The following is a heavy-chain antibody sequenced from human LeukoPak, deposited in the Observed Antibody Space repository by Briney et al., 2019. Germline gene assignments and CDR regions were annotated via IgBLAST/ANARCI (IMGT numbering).Heavy chain of an antibody. D-gene: IGHD2-2*01. J-gene: IGHJ4*02. CDR2: ITSSGSDM. V-gene: IGHV3-21*01. CDR3: ARGGGCHRTNCYWADY. Sequence: GGSLRLSCAASGFAFSTYTMNWVRQPPGKGLEWVSSITSSGSDMYYVDSVKGRFTISRDNTKNSLFLQMNSLRAEDTAVYYCARGGGCHRTNCYWADYWGQGTLVTVSS. CDR1: GFAFSTYT.